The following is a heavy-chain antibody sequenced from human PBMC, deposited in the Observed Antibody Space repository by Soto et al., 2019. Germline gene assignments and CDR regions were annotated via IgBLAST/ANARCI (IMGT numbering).Heavy chain of an antibody. D-gene: IGHD3-3*01. J-gene: IGHJ6*03. CDR2: IYYSGST. CDR1: GGSISSYY. CDR3: ARARYYDFWSGYQPYYYYCMDV. Sequence: SETLSLTCTVSGGSISSYYWSWIRQPPGKGLEWIGYIYYSGSTNYNPSLKSRVTISVDTSKNQFSLKLSSVTAADTAVYYCARARYYDFWSGYQPYYYYCMDVWGKGTTVTVSS. V-gene: IGHV4-59*01.